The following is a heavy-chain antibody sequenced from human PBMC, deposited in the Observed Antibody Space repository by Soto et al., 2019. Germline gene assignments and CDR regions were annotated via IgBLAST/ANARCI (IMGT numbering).Heavy chain of an antibody. CDR3: ARDGVHYYGSGSYYNQ. J-gene: IGHJ4*02. D-gene: IGHD3-10*01. V-gene: IGHV3-23*01. Sequence: GGSLRLSCAASGFTFSTYTMTWVRQAPGKGLEWVSSVGGSGDGTYYADSVKGRFTISRDNSKNTLYLQMNSLRAEDTAVYYCARDGVHYYGSGSYYNQWGQGTLVTVSS. CDR1: GFTFSTYT. CDR2: VGGSGDGT.